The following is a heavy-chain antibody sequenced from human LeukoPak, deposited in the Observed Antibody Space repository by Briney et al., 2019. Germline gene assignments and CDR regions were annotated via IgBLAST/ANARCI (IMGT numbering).Heavy chain of an antibody. J-gene: IGHJ4*02. D-gene: IGHD2-21*02. CDR3: ATWGVLTAVFDF. V-gene: IGHV1-46*01. CDR1: GFTFSSHA. Sequence: GGSLRLSCAASGFTFSSHAMHWVRQAPGQGLEWVGVIYPNDGRTTFAPRFQGRLSMTSDTSTDTVYMQLSSLGPEDTAVYYCATWGVLTAVFDFWGQGALVTVS. CDR2: IYPNDGRT.